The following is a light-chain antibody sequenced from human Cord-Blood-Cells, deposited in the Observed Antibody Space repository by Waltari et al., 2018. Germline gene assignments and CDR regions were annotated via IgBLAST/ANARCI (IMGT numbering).Light chain of an antibody. CDR2: EVS. CDR1: SSDVGSYNR. CDR3: SSYTSSSILVV. Sequence: QSALTQPPSVSGSPGQSVTISCTGTSSDVGSYNRVSWYQQPPGTAPKLMIYEVSNRPSGVPGRFSGSKSGNTASLTISGLQAEDEADYYCSSYTSSSILVVFGGGAKLTVL. V-gene: IGLV2-18*02. J-gene: IGLJ2*01.